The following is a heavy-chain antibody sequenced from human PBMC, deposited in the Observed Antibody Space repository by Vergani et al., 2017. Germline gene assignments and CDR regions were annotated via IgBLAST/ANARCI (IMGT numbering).Heavy chain of an antibody. Sequence: QVQLVESGGGVVQPGGSLRLSCAASEFIFSNYGMHWVRQAPGKGLEWVAFIRYDGINKYYADSVKGRFTISRDNSKNTLYLQMNSLRAEDTAVYYCARLSXDTTPYLQGGYDCWGQGTLVSVSS. CDR1: EFIFSNYG. D-gene: IGHD2-15*01. V-gene: IGHV3-30*02. J-gene: IGHJ4*02. CDR2: IRYDGINK. CDR3: ARLSXDTTPYLQGGYDC.